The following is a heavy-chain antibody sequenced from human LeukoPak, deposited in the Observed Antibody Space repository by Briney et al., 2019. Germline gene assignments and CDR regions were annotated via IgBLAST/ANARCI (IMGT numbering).Heavy chain of an antibody. CDR3: ARMDRLSATPTTDWFDP. V-gene: IGHV1-8*01. Sequence: EASVKVSCKASGYTFTIYGINWVRQATGQGLEWMGWMNPKNGATGYAQKFQGRVTMTRDTSIGTAYMELSSLVSEDTAAYYCARMDRLSATPTTDWFDPWGQGTLVTVSS. CDR1: GYTFTIYG. J-gene: IGHJ5*02. D-gene: IGHD3-16*02. CDR2: MNPKNGAT.